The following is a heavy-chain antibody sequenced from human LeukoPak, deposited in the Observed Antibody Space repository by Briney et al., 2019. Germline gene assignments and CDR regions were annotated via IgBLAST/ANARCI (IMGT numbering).Heavy chain of an antibody. D-gene: IGHD4-23*01. Sequence: ASVKVSCKVSGYTLTELSMHWVRQAPGKGLEWMGGFDPEDGETIYAQKFQGRVTMAEDTSTDTAYMELSSLRSEDTAVYYCATDPRAAYGGNSSFDYWGQGTLVTVSS. CDR1: GYTLTELS. CDR3: ATDPRAAYGGNSSFDY. J-gene: IGHJ4*02. V-gene: IGHV1-24*01. CDR2: FDPEDGET.